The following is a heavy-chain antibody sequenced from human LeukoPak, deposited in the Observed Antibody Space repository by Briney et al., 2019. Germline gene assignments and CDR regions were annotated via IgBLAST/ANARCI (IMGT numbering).Heavy chain of an antibody. Sequence: SETLSLACTVSGGSISSYYWSWIRQPPGKGLEWIGHIYYSGSTNYNPSLKSRVTISVDTSKNQFSLKLSSVTAADTAVYYCARHPDPSTVAKLYWYFDLWGRGTLVTVSS. CDR1: GGSISSYY. D-gene: IGHD5-12*01. CDR2: IYYSGST. J-gene: IGHJ2*01. V-gene: IGHV4-59*08. CDR3: ARHPDPSTVAKLYWYFDL.